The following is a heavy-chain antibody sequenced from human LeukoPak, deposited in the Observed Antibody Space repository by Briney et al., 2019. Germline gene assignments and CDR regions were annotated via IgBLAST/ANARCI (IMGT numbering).Heavy chain of an antibody. CDR1: GFTFSSYW. CDR3: ARDSLQATATSNWFDP. V-gene: IGHV3-7*01. CDR2: IKQDGSEK. D-gene: IGHD2-15*01. J-gene: IGHJ5*02. Sequence: PGGSLRLSCAVSGFTFSSYWMTWVRQAPGKGLEWVANIKQDGSEKYYVDSVKGRFTISRDNAKNPLYLQMNSLRAEDTAVYYCARDSLQATATSNWFDPWGQGTLVTVSS.